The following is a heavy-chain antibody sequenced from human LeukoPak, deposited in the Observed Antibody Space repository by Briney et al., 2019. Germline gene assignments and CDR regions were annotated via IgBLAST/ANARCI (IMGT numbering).Heavy chain of an antibody. CDR2: INSDGSST. V-gene: IGHV3-74*01. CDR1: GFTFSSYW. D-gene: IGHD1-1*01. CDR3: ARFERRSNYFDY. J-gene: IGHJ4*02. Sequence: GGSLRLSCAASGFTFSSYWMHWVRQAPGKGLVWVSRINSDGSSTSYADSVKGRFTISRDNAKNTLYLQMNSLRAEDTAVYYCARFERRSNYFDYWGQGTLVTVSS.